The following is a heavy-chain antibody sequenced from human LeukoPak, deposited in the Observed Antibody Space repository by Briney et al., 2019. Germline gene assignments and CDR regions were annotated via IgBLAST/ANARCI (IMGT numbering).Heavy chain of an antibody. CDR1: GGPFSGYY. V-gene: IGHV4-34*01. CDR3: ASDYYGSGSYSF. D-gene: IGHD3-10*01. CDR2: INHSGST. J-gene: IGHJ4*02. Sequence: SETLSLTCAVYGGPFSGYYWSWIRQPPGKGLEWIGEINHSGSTNYNASLKSRVTISVDTSKNQFSLKLRSVTAADTAVYYCASDYYGSGSYSFWGQGTLVTVSS.